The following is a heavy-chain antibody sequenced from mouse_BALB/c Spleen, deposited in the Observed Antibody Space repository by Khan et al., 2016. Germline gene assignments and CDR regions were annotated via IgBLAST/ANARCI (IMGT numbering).Heavy chain of an antibody. Sequence: EVQLQESGPGLVKPSQSLSLTCTVTGYSITSDYAWNWIRQFPGNKLEWMGYISYSGSTSYNPSLKSRISITRDTSKTQFFLQLKSETTEDTATYYCARARRGCYAMDYWGQGTSVTVSS. CDR1: GYSITSDYA. J-gene: IGHJ4*01. V-gene: IGHV3-2*02. CDR3: ARARRGCYAMDY. CDR2: ISYSGST.